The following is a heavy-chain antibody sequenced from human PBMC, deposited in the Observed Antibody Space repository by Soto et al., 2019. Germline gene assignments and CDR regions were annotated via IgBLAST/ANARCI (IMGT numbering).Heavy chain of an antibody. Sequence: LRLSCAASGFTFSTYWMSWVRQAPGKGLERVANIKEDGSEKYYVDSVEGRFTISRDNAKNSLYLQMTSLRAEDTALYYCARGWGYFDSSGFPYLYAMDVWGQGTTVTVYS. CDR1: GFTFSTYW. J-gene: IGHJ6*02. CDR2: IKEDGSEK. CDR3: ARGWGYFDSSGFPYLYAMDV. V-gene: IGHV3-7*01. D-gene: IGHD3-22*01.